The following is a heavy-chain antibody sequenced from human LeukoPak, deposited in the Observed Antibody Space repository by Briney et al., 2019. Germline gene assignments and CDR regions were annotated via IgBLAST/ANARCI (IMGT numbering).Heavy chain of an antibody. V-gene: IGHV3-66*02. D-gene: IGHD6-13*01. J-gene: IGHJ4*02. CDR2: IYSGGST. CDR3: ARGAGYSSSWGFDY. CDR1: GFTVSSNY. Sequence: GGSLRLSWAASGFTVSSNYMSWVRQAPGKGLEWVSVIYSGGSTYYADSVKGRFTISRDNPKNTLYLQMNSLRAEDTAVYYCARGAGYSSSWGFDYWGQGTLVTVSS.